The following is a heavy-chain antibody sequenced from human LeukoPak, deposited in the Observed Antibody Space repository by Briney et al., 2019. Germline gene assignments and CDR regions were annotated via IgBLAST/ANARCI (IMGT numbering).Heavy chain of an antibody. CDR3: ERGDTQSKYRQFDS. V-gene: IGHV3-7*04. J-gene: IGHJ4*02. D-gene: IGHD3-16*02. Sequence: GGSLRLSCAASGFTFDTYWMSWVRQAPGKGLEWVANIKQDGSEKDYVDSVKGRFTISRDNAKNSLYLQMNSLRAEDTGVYYCERGDTQSKYRQFDSWGQGSLVIVSS. CDR1: GFTFDTYW. CDR2: IKQDGSEK.